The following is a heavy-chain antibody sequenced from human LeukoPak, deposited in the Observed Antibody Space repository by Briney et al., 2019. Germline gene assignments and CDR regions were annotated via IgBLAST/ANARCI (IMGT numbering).Heavy chain of an antibody. CDR1: GGSISSSSYY. CDR3: ARVARSWIQLWLPGAFFDY. Sequence: SETLSLTCTVSGGSISSSSYYWGWIRQPPGKGLEWIGEINHSGSTNYNPSLKSRVTISVDTSKNQFSLKLSSVTAADTAVYYCARVARSWIQLWLPGAFFDYWGQGTLVTVSS. V-gene: IGHV4-39*07. J-gene: IGHJ4*02. CDR2: INHSGST. D-gene: IGHD5-18*01.